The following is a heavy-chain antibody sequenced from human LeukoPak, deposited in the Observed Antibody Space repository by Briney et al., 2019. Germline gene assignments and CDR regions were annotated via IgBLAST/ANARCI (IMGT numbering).Heavy chain of an antibody. J-gene: IGHJ4*02. CDR3: ARATGGSRFVVPAAKGY. V-gene: IGHV1-2*02. Sequence: GASVKVSCKASGYTFTGYYMHWVRQAPGQGLEWMGWINPNSGGTNYAQKFQGRVTMTRDTSISTAYMELSRLRSDDTAVYYCARATGGSRFVVPAAKGYWGQGTLVTVSS. CDR1: GYTFTGYY. CDR2: INPNSGGT. D-gene: IGHD2-2*01.